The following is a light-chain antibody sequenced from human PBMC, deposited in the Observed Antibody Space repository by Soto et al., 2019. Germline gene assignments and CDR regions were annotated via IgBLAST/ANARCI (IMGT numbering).Light chain of an antibody. J-gene: IGKJ2*01. CDR2: GAS. CDR3: QQYGNSPQA. Sequence: ETVLTQSPGTLSLSPGERATLSCRTSQSVTSNFLAWYQQKPGQAPRLLIYGASSRATGIPDRFSGSGSGTDFSLTISRLGPEDFAVYFCQQYGNSPQAVGQGTKLEIK. CDR1: QSVTSNF. V-gene: IGKV3-20*01.